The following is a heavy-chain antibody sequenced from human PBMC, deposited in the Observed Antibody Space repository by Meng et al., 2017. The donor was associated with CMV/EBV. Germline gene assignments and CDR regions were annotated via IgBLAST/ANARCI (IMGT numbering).Heavy chain of an antibody. CDR2: ISYDGSNK. CDR1: GFTFSSYA. Sequence: GGSLRLSCAASGFTFSSYAMHWVRQAPGKGLEWVAVISYDGSNKYYADSVKGRFTISRDNSKNTLYLQMNSLRAEDTAVYYCAREGLRTIFDRTYYYYGMDVWGQG. V-gene: IGHV3-30*04. J-gene: IGHJ6*02. CDR3: AREGLRTIFDRTYYYYGMDV. D-gene: IGHD3-3*01.